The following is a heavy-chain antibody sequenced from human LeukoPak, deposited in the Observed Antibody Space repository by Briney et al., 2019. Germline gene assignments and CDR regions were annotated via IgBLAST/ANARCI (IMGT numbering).Heavy chain of an antibody. J-gene: IGHJ5*02. CDR3: ARDFSSKNWFAT. CDR2: FYSSGST. CDR1: GGSITTYS. D-gene: IGHD2/OR15-2a*01. Sequence: KASETLSLTCTVFGGSITTYSWSWIRQPAGRGLEWIGRFYSSGSTDYNPSLKSRVTMSVDTSKNQVSLKLSSVTAADTAIYYCARDFSSKNWFATWGQGTLVTVSS. V-gene: IGHV4-4*07.